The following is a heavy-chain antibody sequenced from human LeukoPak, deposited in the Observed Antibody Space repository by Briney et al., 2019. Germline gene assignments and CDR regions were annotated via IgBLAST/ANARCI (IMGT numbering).Heavy chain of an antibody. Sequence: PGGSLRLSCAASGFTFSTYAMHWVRQTPGKGLEYVSAISTNGGGTYYANSVKGRFTISRDNSKNTLYLQMDSLRAEDMAVYYCARYCSGVSCYSGYDYWGQGTLVTVSS. CDR1: GFTFSTYA. CDR3: ARYCSGVSCYSGYDY. J-gene: IGHJ4*02. CDR2: ISTNGGGT. V-gene: IGHV3-64*01. D-gene: IGHD2-15*01.